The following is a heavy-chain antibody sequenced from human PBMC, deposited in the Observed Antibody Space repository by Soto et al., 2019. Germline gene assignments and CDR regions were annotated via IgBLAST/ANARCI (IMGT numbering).Heavy chain of an antibody. Sequence: HEHMVQSGAEVKRPGASLKVSCKASGYSFTGYYIHWVRQAPGQGLEWMGWINPDSGATNYAQNLQGRVTLTSDTSISTASMDLTSLTSDDTAVYYCARGDYGTGGYPFPYVDYWVQGTLVIVSS. CDR3: ARGDYGTGGYPFPYVDY. CDR1: GYSFTGYY. CDR2: INPDSGAT. J-gene: IGHJ4*02. V-gene: IGHV1-2*02. D-gene: IGHD2-8*02.